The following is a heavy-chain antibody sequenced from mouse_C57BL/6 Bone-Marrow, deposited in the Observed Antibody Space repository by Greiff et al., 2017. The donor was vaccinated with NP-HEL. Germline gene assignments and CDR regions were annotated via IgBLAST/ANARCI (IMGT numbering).Heavy chain of an antibody. D-gene: IGHD1-1*01. V-gene: IGHV1-5*01. J-gene: IGHJ2*01. Sequence: VQLQQSGTVLARPGASVKMSCKTSGYTFTSYWMHWVKQRPGQGLEWIGAIYPGNSDTSYNQKFKGKAKLTAVTSASTAYMELSSLTNEDSAVYYCTRDYYGSSYGDYFDYWGQGTTLTVSS. CDR2: IYPGNSDT. CDR1: GYTFTSYW. CDR3: TRDYYGSSYGDYFDY.